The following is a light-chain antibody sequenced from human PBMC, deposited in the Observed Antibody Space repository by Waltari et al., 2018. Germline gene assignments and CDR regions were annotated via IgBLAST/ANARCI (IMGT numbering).Light chain of an antibody. Sequence: QSVLTQPPSASGTPGQRATISCSGSTSNIGSNTVSWYQQLPGTAPKLLIYTDDQRPSGVPDRFSGSKSGTSASLAISGPQSEDEAHYHCSAWDDNLNGVIFGGGTKLTVL. CDR1: TSNIGSNT. CDR2: TDD. V-gene: IGLV1-44*01. J-gene: IGLJ2*01. CDR3: SAWDDNLNGVI.